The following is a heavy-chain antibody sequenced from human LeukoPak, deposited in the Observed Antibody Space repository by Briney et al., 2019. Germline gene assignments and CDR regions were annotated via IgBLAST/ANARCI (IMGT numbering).Heavy chain of an antibody. CDR2: IYHSGST. D-gene: IGHD2-15*01. V-gene: IGHV4-30-2*01. Sequence: PSQTLSLTCTVSGGSISGGGYYWSWIRQPPGKGLEWIGYIYHSGSTYYNPSLKSRVTISVDRSKNQFSLKLSSVTAADTAVYYCARVKKVVGALDYWGQGTLVTVSS. CDR3: ARVKKVVGALDY. CDR1: GGSISGGGYY. J-gene: IGHJ4*02.